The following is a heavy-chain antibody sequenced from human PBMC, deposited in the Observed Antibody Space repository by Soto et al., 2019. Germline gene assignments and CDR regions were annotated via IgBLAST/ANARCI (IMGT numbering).Heavy chain of an antibody. CDR1: GFTFSSYD. CDR3: ARAIGPTLFDY. CDR2: IGTAGDT. D-gene: IGHD3-22*01. Sequence: GGSLRLSCSASGFTFSSYDMHWVRQGPGKGLEWVSAIGTAGDTNYAGSVKGRFTISRENAKNSLYLQMNSLRAGDTAIYFCARAIGPTLFDYWGQGALVTVSS. J-gene: IGHJ4*02. V-gene: IGHV3-13*04.